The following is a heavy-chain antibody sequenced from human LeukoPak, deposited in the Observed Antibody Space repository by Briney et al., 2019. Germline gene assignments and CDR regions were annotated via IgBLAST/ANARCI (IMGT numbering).Heavy chain of an antibody. V-gene: IGHV3-30-3*01. Sequence: GGSLRLSCAASGLTFSSYAMHWVRQAPGKGLEWVAVISYDGSNKYYADSVKGRFTISRDNSKNTLYLQMNSLRAEDTAVYYCASLDGYTDYWGQGTLATVSS. CDR3: ASLDGYTDY. CDR2: ISYDGSNK. CDR1: GLTFSSYA. J-gene: IGHJ4*02. D-gene: IGHD5-24*01.